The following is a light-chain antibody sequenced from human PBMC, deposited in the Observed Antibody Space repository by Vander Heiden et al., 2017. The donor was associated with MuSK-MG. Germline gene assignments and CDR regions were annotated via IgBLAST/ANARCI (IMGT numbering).Light chain of an antibody. CDR1: QSVDSS. J-gene: IGKJ4*01. CDR3: QQHNNWPPLT. Sequence: EIVMTQSPTTLPLSPGDRATLSCRASQSVDSSLAAYQQKTGEAPRLLIYGASTRATGIPARFSGSGYCTEFTPTITSRQSEDFAVYYCQQHNNWPPLTFGGGTKVEIK. V-gene: IGKV3-15*01. CDR2: GAS.